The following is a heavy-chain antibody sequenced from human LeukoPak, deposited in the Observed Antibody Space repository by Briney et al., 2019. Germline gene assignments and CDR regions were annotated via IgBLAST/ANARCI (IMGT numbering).Heavy chain of an antibody. J-gene: IGHJ3*02. V-gene: IGHV1-46*01. CDR3: ARDLTLRYFDWLGTDAFDI. Sequence: ASVKVSCKASGYTFTSYYMHWVRQAPGQGLEWMGIINPSGGSTSYAQKFQGRVTMTRDMSTGTVYMELSSLRSEDTAVYYCARDLTLRYFDWLGTDAFDIWGQGTMVTVSS. CDR1: GYTFTSYY. CDR2: INPSGGST. D-gene: IGHD3-9*01.